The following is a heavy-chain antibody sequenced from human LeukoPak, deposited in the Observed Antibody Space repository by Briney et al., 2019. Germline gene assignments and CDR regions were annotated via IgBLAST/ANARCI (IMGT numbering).Heavy chain of an antibody. CDR1: GGTFSSYA. V-gene: IGHV1-69*05. D-gene: IGHD3-22*01. J-gene: IGHJ3*02. CDR2: IIPIFGTA. Sequence: SVKVSCKASGGTFSSYAISWVRQAPGQGLEWMGGIIPIFGTANYAQKFQGRVTMTRDTSTSTVYMELSSLRSEDTAVYYCARDAARITMIVVGSDAFDIWGQGTMVTVSS. CDR3: ARDAARITMIVVGSDAFDI.